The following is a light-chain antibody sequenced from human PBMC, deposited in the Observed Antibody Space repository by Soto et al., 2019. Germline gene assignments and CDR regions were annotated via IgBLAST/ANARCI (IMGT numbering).Light chain of an antibody. CDR1: QGISSY. V-gene: IGKV1-9*01. J-gene: IGKJ2*01. CDR3: QPYNNN. Sequence: IQLTQSPSSLSAPVGDRVTITSRASQGISSYLGWYQQKPGKAPKLLIYGASTLQSGVPSRLSGSGSGTEFTLTISSLQPDDFATYYCQPYNNNFGQGTKVDI. CDR2: GAS.